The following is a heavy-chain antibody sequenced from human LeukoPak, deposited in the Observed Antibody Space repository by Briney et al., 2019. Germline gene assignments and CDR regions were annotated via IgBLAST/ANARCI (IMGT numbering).Heavy chain of an antibody. J-gene: IGHJ5*02. CDR1: GGTFSSYA. CDR3: ARDPDDSSGYYR. V-gene: IGHV1-69*13. D-gene: IGHD3-22*01. Sequence: ASVKVSCKASGGTFSSYAISWVRQAPGQGLEWMGGIIPIFGTANYAQKFQGRVTFTADESTSTAYMELSSLRSEDTAVYYCARDPDDSSGYYRWGQGTLVTVSS. CDR2: IIPIFGTA.